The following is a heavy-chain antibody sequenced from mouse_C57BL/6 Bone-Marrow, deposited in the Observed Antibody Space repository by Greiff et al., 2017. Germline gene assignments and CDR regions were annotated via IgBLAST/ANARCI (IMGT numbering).Heavy chain of an antibody. V-gene: IGHV1-72*01. Sequence: VQLVESGAELVQPGASVKLSCTASGFTFTSYWMHWVKQRPGRGLEWIGRIDPNSGGTKYNEKFKSKATVTVDKPSSTAYMQRSSLTSEDSAVYYCSRATAFAYWGQGTRVTVSA. D-gene: IGHD1-1*01. CDR2: IDPNSGGT. J-gene: IGHJ3*01. CDR1: GFTFTSYW. CDR3: SRATAFAY.